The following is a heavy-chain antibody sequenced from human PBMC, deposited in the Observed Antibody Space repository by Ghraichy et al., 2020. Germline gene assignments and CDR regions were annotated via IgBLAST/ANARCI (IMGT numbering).Heavy chain of an antibody. CDR2: IKQDGSEK. CDR3: ATTVTFDY. V-gene: IGHV3-7*01. Sequence: GGSLRLSCAASGFTFSNYWMSWVRQAPGKALEWVANIKQDGSEKYYVDSVKGRFTISRDNAKNSLYLQMNTLRAEDTAVYYCATTVTFDYWGQGTLVTVSS. J-gene: IGHJ4*02. CDR1: GFTFSNYW. D-gene: IGHD4-17*01.